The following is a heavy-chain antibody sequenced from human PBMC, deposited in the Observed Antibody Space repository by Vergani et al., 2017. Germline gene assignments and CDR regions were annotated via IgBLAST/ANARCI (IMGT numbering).Heavy chain of an antibody. Sequence: QVQLQQWGGGLLRPSETLSLTCVVNGGSFTSYHWTCIRQSPGEGLEWVGDIVHTGRPDYNPSLNSRLTISVAKSRNQFSLMLNSVTATDTAIYFCASVNTETNGHLYYYYYMDVWGQGTAVTVS. V-gene: IGHV4-34*12. CDR1: GGSFTSYH. CDR2: IVHTGRP. D-gene: IGHD4-11*01. CDR3: ASVNTETNGHLYYYYYMDV. J-gene: IGHJ6*03.